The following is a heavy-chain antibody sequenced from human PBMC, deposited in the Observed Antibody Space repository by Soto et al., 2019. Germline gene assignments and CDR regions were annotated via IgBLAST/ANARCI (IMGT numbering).Heavy chain of an antibody. D-gene: IGHD2-15*01. V-gene: IGHV3-7*01. CDR2: IKQDGSEK. Sequence: GGSLRLSCAASGFTFGNYLMSWVRQAPGKGLEWVANIKQDGSEKYYVDSVKGRFTISRDNADYSLYLQMDSLRAEDMAIYYCARYGGSDGRCYDYWGQGTLVTVSS. J-gene: IGHJ4*02. CDR3: ARYGGSDGRCYDY. CDR1: GFTFGNYL.